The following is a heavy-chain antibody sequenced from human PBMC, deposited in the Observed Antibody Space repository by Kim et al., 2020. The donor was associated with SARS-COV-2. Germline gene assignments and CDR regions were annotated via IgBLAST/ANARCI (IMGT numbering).Heavy chain of an antibody. CDR3: ARHSPSISSGYPLEY. V-gene: IGHV4-59*08. J-gene: IGHJ4*02. CDR2: IYYSGST. Sequence: SETLSLTCTVSDGSINNYYWSWIRQPPGKGLEWIGYIYYSGSTKYNPSLKSRVTISVDTSKNQFSLNLSSVTAADTAVYYCARHSPSISSGYPLEYWGQGTLVTVSS. D-gene: IGHD3-22*01. CDR1: DGSINNYY.